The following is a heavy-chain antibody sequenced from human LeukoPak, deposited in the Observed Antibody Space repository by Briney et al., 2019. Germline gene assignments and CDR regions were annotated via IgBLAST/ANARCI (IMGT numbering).Heavy chain of an antibody. CDR1: GGSFTNYY. CDR2: IYYRGST. CDR3: ARHYFDSGAYYAIDAFTV. J-gene: IGHJ3*01. V-gene: IGHV4-59*01. Sequence: SETLSLTCTVSGGSFTNYYWSWIRQPPGMGMEWIGYIYYRGSTYYNPSLKSRVTISLDTSRNQFSLKLTSVTPADTAVYYCARHYFDSGAYYAIDAFTVWGRGTMVTVSS. D-gene: IGHD3-22*01.